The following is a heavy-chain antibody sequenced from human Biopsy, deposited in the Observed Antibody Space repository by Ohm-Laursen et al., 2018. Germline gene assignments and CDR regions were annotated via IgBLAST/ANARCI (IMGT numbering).Heavy chain of an antibody. CDR2: ISSRSSEI. CDR1: GFIFSTYT. V-gene: IGHV3-21*01. Sequence: SLRLSCTASGFIFSTYTMNWGCQAPGEGQGRVSSISSRSSEIYYADSVEGRFTISRDNAKSSLFLLMNSLRAEETAVYYCARESALKWYQSLSYFNGMDVWGQGTTVTVSS. D-gene: IGHD2-2*01. CDR3: ARESALKWYQSLSYFNGMDV. J-gene: IGHJ6*02.